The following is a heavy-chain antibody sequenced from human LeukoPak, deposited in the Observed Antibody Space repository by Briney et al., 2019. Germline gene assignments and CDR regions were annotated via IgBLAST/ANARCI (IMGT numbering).Heavy chain of an antibody. V-gene: IGHV3-48*04. Sequence: GGSLRLSCAASGFTFSSHWMDWVRQAPGKGLEWVSYISSSGSTIYYADSVKGRFTISRDNAKNSLYLQMNSLRAEDTAVYYCAISSSSWEHIDYWGQGTLVTVSS. J-gene: IGHJ4*02. CDR1: GFTFSSHW. CDR2: ISSSGSTI. CDR3: AISSSSWEHIDY. D-gene: IGHD6-13*01.